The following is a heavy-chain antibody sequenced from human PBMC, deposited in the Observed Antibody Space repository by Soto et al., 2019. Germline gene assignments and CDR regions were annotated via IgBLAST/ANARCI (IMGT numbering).Heavy chain of an antibody. Sequence: QITLKESGPTLVKPTQTLTLTCTFSGFSLSTSGVGVGWICQPPGKALEWLALLYWDDDKRYSPSLKSRLTITKDTSKHQVVLTMTNMDPVDTATYYGAHRRGPASRAAAGTSYYYSMDVWGKGTTVTVSS. CDR3: AHRRGPASRAAAGTSYYYSMDV. D-gene: IGHD6-13*01. CDR1: GFSLSTSGVG. J-gene: IGHJ6*03. V-gene: IGHV2-5*02. CDR2: LYWDDDK.